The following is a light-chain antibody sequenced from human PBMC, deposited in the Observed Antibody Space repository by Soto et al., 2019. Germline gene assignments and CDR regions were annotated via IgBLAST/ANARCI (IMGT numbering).Light chain of an antibody. Sequence: VLTQSPATLSVSPGEGATFSCRASQSIYTKLAWYQLKPGQAPRLLIYDASNRATGIPARFSGSGSGTDFTLTIRSLEPEDFAIYYCQQRANWPLTTFGHGTRLEIK. J-gene: IGKJ5*01. CDR2: DAS. V-gene: IGKV3-11*01. CDR3: QQRANWPLTT. CDR1: QSIYTK.